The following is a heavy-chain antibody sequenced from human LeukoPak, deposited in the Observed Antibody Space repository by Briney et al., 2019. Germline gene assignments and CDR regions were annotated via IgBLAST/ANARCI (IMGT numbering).Heavy chain of an antibody. CDR3: AKGPTSIWGSYRFDY. CDR1: GFTFSSYD. J-gene: IGHJ4*02. Sequence: PGGSLRLSCAASGFTFSSYDIHWVRQATGKGLEWVSGIGTAGDTYYPGSVKGRFTISRDNSKNTLYLQMNSLRAEDTAVYYCAKGPTSIWGSYRFDYWGQGTLVTVSS. CDR2: IGTAGDT. D-gene: IGHD3-16*02. V-gene: IGHV3-13*01.